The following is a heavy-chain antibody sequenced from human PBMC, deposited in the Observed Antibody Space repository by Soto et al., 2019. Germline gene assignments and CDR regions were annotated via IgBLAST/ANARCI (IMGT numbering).Heavy chain of an antibody. CDR2: FDPEDGET. J-gene: IGHJ4*02. Sequence: ASVKVSCKVSGYTLTELSMHWVRQAPGKGLEWMGGFDPEDGETIYAQKFQGRVTMTEDTSTDTAYMELSSLRSEDTAVYSCATVGWYGVLFDYWGQGALVTVSS. CDR3: ATVGWYGVLFDY. CDR1: GYTLTELS. D-gene: IGHD3-10*01. V-gene: IGHV1-24*01.